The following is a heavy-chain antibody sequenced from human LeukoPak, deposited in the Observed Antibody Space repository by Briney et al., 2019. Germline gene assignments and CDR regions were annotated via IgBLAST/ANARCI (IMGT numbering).Heavy chain of an antibody. J-gene: IGHJ5*02. D-gene: IGHD6-13*01. CDR3: AKSYSSWQANWFDP. CDR2: ISGSGGST. V-gene: IGHV3-23*01. Sequence: GRSLRLSCAASGFTFSSYAMSWVRQAPGKGLEWVSAISGSGGSTYYADSVKGRFTISRDNSKNTLYLQMNSLRAEDTAVYYCAKSYSSWQANWFDPWGQGTLVTVSS. CDR1: GFTFSSYA.